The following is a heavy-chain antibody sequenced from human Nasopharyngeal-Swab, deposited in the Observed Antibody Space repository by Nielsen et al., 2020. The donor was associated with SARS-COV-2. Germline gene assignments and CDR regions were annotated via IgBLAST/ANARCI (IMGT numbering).Heavy chain of an antibody. V-gene: IGHV3-48*04. Sequence: GESLKISCAASGFTFSSYSMNWVRQAPGKGLEWVSYISSSSSTIYYADSVKGRFTISRDSAKNSLYLQMNSLRAEDTAVYYCARDPAEGFLEWLGGGWGQGTLVTVSS. D-gene: IGHD3-3*01. CDR1: GFTFSSYS. CDR2: ISSSSSTI. CDR3: ARDPAEGFLEWLGGG. J-gene: IGHJ4*02.